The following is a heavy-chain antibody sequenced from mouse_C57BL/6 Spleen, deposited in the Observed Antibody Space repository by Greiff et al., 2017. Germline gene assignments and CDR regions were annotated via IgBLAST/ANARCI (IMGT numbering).Heavy chain of an antibody. Sequence: VQLQQSGPELVKPGASVKISCKASGYTFTDYYMNWVKQSHGKSLEWIGDINPNNGGTSYNQKFKGKATLTVDKSSSTAYMELRSLTSEDSAVYYCARRTGTRGYFDYWGQGTTLTVSS. CDR3: ARRTGTRGYFDY. CDR1: GYTFTDYY. V-gene: IGHV1-26*01. J-gene: IGHJ2*01. CDR2: INPNNGGT. D-gene: IGHD4-1*01.